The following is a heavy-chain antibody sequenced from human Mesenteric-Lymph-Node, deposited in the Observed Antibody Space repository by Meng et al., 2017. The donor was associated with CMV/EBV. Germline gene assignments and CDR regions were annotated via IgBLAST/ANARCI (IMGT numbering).Heavy chain of an antibody. CDR3: AREDSSGYYYGRDAFDI. CDR1: GFTFSSYS. Sequence: GGSLRLSCAASGFTFSSYSMNWVRQAPGKGLEWVSSISSSSSYIYYADSVKGRFTISRDNAKNSLYLQMNSLRAEDTAVYYCAREDSSGYYYGRDAFDIWGQGTMVTVSS. D-gene: IGHD3-22*01. J-gene: IGHJ3*02. V-gene: IGHV3-21*01. CDR2: ISSSSSYI.